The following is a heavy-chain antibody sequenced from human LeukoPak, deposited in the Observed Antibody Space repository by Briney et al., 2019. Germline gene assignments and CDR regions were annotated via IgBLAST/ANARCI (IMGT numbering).Heavy chain of an antibody. Sequence: ASVKVSCKASGYTFTSYGISWVRQAPGQGLEWMGWISAYNGNTNYAQKLQGRVTVTTDTSTSTAYMELRSLRSDDTAVYYCARTAPELRYFDWIMGGAFDIWGQGTMVTVSS. D-gene: IGHD3-9*01. V-gene: IGHV1-18*01. CDR1: GYTFTSYG. J-gene: IGHJ3*02. CDR2: ISAYNGNT. CDR3: ARTAPELRYFDWIMGGAFDI.